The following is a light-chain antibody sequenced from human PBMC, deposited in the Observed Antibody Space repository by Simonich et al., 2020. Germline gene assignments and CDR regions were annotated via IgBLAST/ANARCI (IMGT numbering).Light chain of an antibody. Sequence: LVLTQSPSASASLGASVKLTCTLSSGHSSYAIAWHQQQPEKGPRYLMKLNSDGSHSKGDGIPDRFSGSSSGAERYLPISSLQSEDEADYYCQTWGTGIRVFGGGTKLTVL. CDR1: SGHSSYA. CDR2: LNSDGSH. CDR3: QTWGTGIRV. V-gene: IGLV4-69*01. J-gene: IGLJ3*02.